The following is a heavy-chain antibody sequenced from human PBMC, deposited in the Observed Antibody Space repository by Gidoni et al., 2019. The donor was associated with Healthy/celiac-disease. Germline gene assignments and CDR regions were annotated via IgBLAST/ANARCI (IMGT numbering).Heavy chain of an antibody. J-gene: IGHJ4*02. CDR3: AREPPVVEVGFDY. Sequence: EVQLVESGGGLVQPGGSLRLSCAASGFTFSSYWMSWVRQAPGKGLEWVANIKQDGSEKYYVDSVKGRFTISRDNAKNSLYLQMNSLRAEDSAVYYCAREPPVVEVGFDYWGQGTLVTVSS. CDR2: IKQDGSEK. CDR1: GFTFSSYW. D-gene: IGHD3-22*01. V-gene: IGHV3-7*01.